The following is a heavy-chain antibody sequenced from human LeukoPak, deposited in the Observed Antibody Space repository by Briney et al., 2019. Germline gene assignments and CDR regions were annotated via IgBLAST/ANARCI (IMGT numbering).Heavy chain of an antibody. CDR3: ARGSRYCGSTSCYSLDY. D-gene: IGHD2-2*01. CDR1: GFTFRSYW. J-gene: IGHJ4*02. Sequence: PGGSLRLSCAASGFTFRSYWMSWVRQAPGKGLEWVANIKQDGSEKYYVDSVKGRFTISRDNAKNSLYLQMNSLRAEDTAVYYCARGSRYCGSTSCYSLDYWGQGILVTVSS. V-gene: IGHV3-7*01. CDR2: IKQDGSEK.